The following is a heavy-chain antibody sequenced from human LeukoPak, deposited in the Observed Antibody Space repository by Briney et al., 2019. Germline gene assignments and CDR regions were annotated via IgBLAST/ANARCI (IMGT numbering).Heavy chain of an antibody. CDR1: GFTFDDYS. J-gene: IGHJ4*02. CDR2: ISWNSGSI. D-gene: IGHD3-10*01. V-gene: IGHV3-9*01. Sequence: GGSLRLSCAASGFTFDDYSMHWVRQAPGKGLEWVSGISWNSGSIGYADSVKGRLTISRDNAKNSLYLQVHSLRAEDTALYYCAKEASGSYGYRRWGYFDYWGQGTLVTVSS. CDR3: AKEASGSYGYRRWGYFDY.